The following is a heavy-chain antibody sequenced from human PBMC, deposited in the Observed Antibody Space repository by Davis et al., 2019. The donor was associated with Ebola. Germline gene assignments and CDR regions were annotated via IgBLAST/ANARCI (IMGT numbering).Heavy chain of an antibody. CDR3: GRPVMTALTTGDY. CDR2: ITASGGHS. CDR1: GFTFTHYA. J-gene: IGHJ4*02. Sequence: GESLKISCATSGFTFTHYALTWVRQAPGKGLQWVSSITASGGHSFYADSVKGRFSISRDNPRNTLYLQMNGLRPEDTAVYFCGRPVMTALTTGDYYGQGTLVAVSS. V-gene: IGHV3-23*01. D-gene: IGHD1-1*01.